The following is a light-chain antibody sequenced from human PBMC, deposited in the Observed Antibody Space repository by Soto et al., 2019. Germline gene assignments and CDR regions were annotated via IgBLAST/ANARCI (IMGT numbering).Light chain of an antibody. J-gene: IGLJ2*01. Sequence: QSVLTQPASVSGSPGHSITISCTAASSEVGTYNLVSWYQQHPGKAPKLIIYEGSKRPSGVSNRFSGSKSGTTASLTISGLQAEDEADYYCCSYAGSRGLVFGGGTKVTVL. CDR3: CSYAGSRGLV. CDR2: EGS. CDR1: SSEVGTYNL. V-gene: IGLV2-23*01.